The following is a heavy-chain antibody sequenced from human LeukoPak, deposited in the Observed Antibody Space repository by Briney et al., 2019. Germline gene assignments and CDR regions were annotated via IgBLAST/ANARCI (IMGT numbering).Heavy chain of an antibody. CDR1: GGTFSSYA. D-gene: IGHD5-18*01. CDR2: IIPIFGTA. CDR3: ARGRGIQLWLDY. J-gene: IGHJ4*02. Sequence: SVKVSCKASGGTFSSYAISWVRQAPGQGLEWMGRIIPIFGTANYAQKVQGRVTITTDEYTSTAYLELSSLRSEDTAVYYGARGRGIQLWLDYWGQGTLVTVSS. V-gene: IGHV1-69*05.